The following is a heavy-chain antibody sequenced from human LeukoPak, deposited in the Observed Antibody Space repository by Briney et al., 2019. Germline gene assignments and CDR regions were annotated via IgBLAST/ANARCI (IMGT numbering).Heavy chain of an antibody. Sequence: GGSLRLSCAASGFTFSSYWMSWVRQAPGKGLEWVANIKQDGSGKYYVDSVKGRFTISRDNAKNSLYLQMNSLRAEDTAVYYCARGGDDYGDPTGGYYFDYWGQGTLVTVSS. CDR1: GFTFSSYW. J-gene: IGHJ4*02. V-gene: IGHV3-7*03. D-gene: IGHD4-17*01. CDR3: ARGGDDYGDPTGGYYFDY. CDR2: IKQDGSGK.